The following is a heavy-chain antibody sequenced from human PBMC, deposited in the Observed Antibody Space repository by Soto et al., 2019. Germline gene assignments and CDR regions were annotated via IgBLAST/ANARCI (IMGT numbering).Heavy chain of an antibody. Sequence: AETLSLTCAVSGGSLSSGGYYWSWIRQPPGKGLEWIGYIYYSGSTNYNPSLKSRVTISVDTSKNQFSLKLSSVTAADTAVYYCARLWTDAFDIWGQGTMVTVSS. D-gene: IGHD3-10*01. V-gene: IGHV4-61*08. CDR2: IYYSGST. J-gene: IGHJ3*02. CDR3: ARLWTDAFDI. CDR1: GGSLSSGGYY.